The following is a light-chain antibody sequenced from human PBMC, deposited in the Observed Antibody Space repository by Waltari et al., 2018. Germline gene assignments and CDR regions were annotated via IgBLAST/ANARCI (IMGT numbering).Light chain of an antibody. Sequence: QSALTQPASVSGSPGQSITISCTGTSSDVGSHNLASRDQHHPGKAPKLMINADTKRPSGVSIRFSGSKSGNTAALTISGLQAEDEADYYCCSYAGGTASILLGGGTKLTVL. V-gene: IGLV2-23*01. CDR3: CSYAGGTASIL. CDR1: SSDVGSHNL. J-gene: IGLJ2*01. CDR2: ADT.